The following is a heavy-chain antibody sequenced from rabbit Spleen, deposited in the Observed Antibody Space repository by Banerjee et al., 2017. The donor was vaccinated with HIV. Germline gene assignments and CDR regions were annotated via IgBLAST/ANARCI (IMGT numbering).Heavy chain of an antibody. CDR3: ARGSATMTMVITGYYLGL. V-gene: IGHV1S40*01. CDR2: IYADSSGST. CDR1: GFTISSSYY. J-gene: IGHJ6*01. D-gene: IGHD2-1*01. Sequence: QSLEESGGDLVKPGASLTPTCTASGFTISSSYYMCWVRQAPGKGLECIACIYADSSGSTYYASWAKGRFTISKTSSTTVTLQMTSLTAADTATYFCARGSATMTMVITGYYLGLWGPGTLVTVS.